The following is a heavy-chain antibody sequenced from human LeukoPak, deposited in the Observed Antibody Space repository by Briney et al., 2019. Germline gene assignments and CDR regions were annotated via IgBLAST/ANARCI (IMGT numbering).Heavy chain of an antibody. CDR3: ARVSLSSYYVYTYMDV. D-gene: IGHD3-10*02. CDR2: VYNTGKT. J-gene: IGHJ6*04. Sequence: SETLSLTCRVSGYSVSSSHYYWGWFRQRPGEALEWIANVYNTGKTYYNPSLAGPLTISVDTSKNQFSLTLGSATAADSGVYFCARVSLSSYYVYTYMDVWGKGTTVTVSS. CDR1: GYSVSSSHYY. V-gene: IGHV4-39*01.